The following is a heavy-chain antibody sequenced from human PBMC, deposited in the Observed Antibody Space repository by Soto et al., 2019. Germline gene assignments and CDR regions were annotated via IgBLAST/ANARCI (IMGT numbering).Heavy chain of an antibody. V-gene: IGHV4-34*01. Sequence: SETLSLTCAVYGGSFSGYYWSWIRQPPGKGLEWIGEINHSGSTNYNPSLKSRVTISVDTSKNQFSLKLSSVTAADTAVYYCARGRALMARPGKNGMDVWGQGTTVTVSS. CDR3: ARGRALMARPGKNGMDV. J-gene: IGHJ6*02. D-gene: IGHD2-8*01. CDR1: GGSFSGYY. CDR2: INHSGST.